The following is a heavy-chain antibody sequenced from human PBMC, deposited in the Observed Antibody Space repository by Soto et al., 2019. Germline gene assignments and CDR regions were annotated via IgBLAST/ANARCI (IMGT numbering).Heavy chain of an antibody. CDR3: ARALNDYGDYVDPFYFDY. CDR2: IYYSGST. J-gene: IGHJ4*02. Sequence: TSETLSLTCTVSGGSISSYYWSWIRQPPGKGLEWIGYIYYSGSTNYNPSLKSRVTISVDTSKNQFSLKLSSVTAADTAVYYCARALNDYGDYVDPFYFDYWGQGTLVTVSS. D-gene: IGHD4-17*01. CDR1: GGSISSYY. V-gene: IGHV4-59*01.